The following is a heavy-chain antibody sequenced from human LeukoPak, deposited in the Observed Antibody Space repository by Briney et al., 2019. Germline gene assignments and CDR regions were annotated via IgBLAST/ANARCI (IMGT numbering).Heavy chain of an antibody. CDR1: GYTFTGYD. J-gene: IGHJ4*02. V-gene: IGHV1-2*02. Sequence: ASVKVSCKASGYTFTGYDMHWVRQAPGQGLEWMGWINPNSGGTNYAQKFQGRVTMTRDTSISTAYMELSRLRSDDTAVYYCARVGGRWYPFDYWGQGTLVTVSS. D-gene: IGHD4-23*01. CDR2: INPNSGGT. CDR3: ARVGGRWYPFDY.